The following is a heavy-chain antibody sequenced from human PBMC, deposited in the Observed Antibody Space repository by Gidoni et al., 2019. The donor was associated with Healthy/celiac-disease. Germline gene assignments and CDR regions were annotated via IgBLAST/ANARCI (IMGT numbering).Heavy chain of an antibody. CDR3: ARNFGEAAAGRDY. Sequence: QAQLQESGPGLVKPSGTLSLTCAVSGGSISSSNWWSWVRQPPGKGLEWIGEIYHSGSTNYNPSLKSRVTISVAKSKNQFSLKLGSVTAADTAVYYCARNFGEAAAGRDYWGQGTLVTVSS. V-gene: IGHV4-4*02. CDR1: GGSISSSNW. D-gene: IGHD6-13*01. J-gene: IGHJ4*02. CDR2: IYHSGST.